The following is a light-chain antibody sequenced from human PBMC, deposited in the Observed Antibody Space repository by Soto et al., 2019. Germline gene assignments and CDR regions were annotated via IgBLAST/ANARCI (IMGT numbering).Light chain of an antibody. CDR1: SSDVGGYNY. Sequence: QSALTQPASVSGSPGQSITISCTGTSSDVGGYNYVSWYQQHPGKAPKLMIYDVSNRPSGVSNPFSGSKSGNTASLTISGLQAEDEADYYCSSYTSSSTPVVFGGGTKVTV. V-gene: IGLV2-14*01. J-gene: IGLJ2*01. CDR2: DVS. CDR3: SSYTSSSTPVV.